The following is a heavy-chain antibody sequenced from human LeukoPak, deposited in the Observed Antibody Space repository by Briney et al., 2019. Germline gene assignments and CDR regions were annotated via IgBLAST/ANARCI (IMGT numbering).Heavy chain of an antibody. J-gene: IGHJ6*02. CDR2: IYPGGSDT. Sequence: GESLKISCKGSGYSFTSYWIGWVRQMPGKGLEWMGIIYPGGSDTRYSPSFQGQVTISADKSISTAYLQWSSLKASDTAMYYCARCLLGYCSGGSCPARYYYYGMDVWGQGTTVTVSS. D-gene: IGHD2-15*01. CDR3: ARCLLGYCSGGSCPARYYYYGMDV. CDR1: GYSFTSYW. V-gene: IGHV5-51*01.